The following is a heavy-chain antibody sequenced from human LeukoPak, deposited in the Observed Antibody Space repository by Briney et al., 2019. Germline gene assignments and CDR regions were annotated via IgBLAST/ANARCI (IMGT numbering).Heavy chain of an antibody. D-gene: IGHD1-26*01. J-gene: IGHJ6*03. CDR3: ARGVSGIYYYYYMDV. Sequence: ASVTVSCKASGYTFTGYYMHWVRQAPGQGLEWMGWINPNSGGTNYAQKFQGRVTITRDTSISTAYMELGRLRSDDSAVYYCARGVSGIYYYYYMDVWGKGTTVTISS. CDR2: INPNSGGT. V-gene: IGHV1-2*02. CDR1: GYTFTGYY.